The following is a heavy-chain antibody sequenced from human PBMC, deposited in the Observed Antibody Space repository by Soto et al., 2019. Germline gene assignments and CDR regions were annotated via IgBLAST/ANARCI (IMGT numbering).Heavy chain of an antibody. J-gene: IGHJ4*02. V-gene: IGHV4-4*02. CDR3: ARQSTGYSVEVDY. CDR1: GDSISSGNW. Sequence: QVQLQESGPGLVKPSGTLSLTCTVSGDSISSGNWWSWVRQPPGKGLEWIGEIHHSGSTNNNPSLKSRVTISVDTSKNQFSLKLTSVTAADTAVYYCARQSTGYSVEVDYWGQGTLVTVSS. D-gene: IGHD6-13*01. CDR2: IHHSGST.